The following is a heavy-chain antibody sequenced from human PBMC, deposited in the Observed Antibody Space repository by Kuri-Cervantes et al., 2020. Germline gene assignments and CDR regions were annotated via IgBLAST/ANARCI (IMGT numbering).Heavy chain of an antibody. V-gene: IGHV3-30*02. J-gene: IGHJ4*02. CDR3: AKDTYSGSSYFDS. D-gene: IGHD5-12*01. Sequence: GGSLRLSCAASGFTFTTYSMNWVRQAPGKGLEWVAFMRNDGSNAYYVDSVKGRFTISSDNSKNTLYLQMFRLRAEDTARYYCAKDTYSGSSYFDSWGQGALVTVSS. CDR1: GFTFTTYS. CDR2: MRNDGSNA.